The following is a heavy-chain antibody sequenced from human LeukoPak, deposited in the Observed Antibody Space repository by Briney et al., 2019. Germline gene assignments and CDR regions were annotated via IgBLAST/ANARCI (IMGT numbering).Heavy chain of an antibody. CDR1: GFTFSSYE. Sequence: GGSLRLSCAASGFTFSSYEMNWVRQAPGKGLEWVANIKTDGSQIYYVDSVKGRFTISRDNAKNSLYLQMNSLGAEDTAVYYCAREYYYDSSGYYYFDYWGQGTLVTVSS. D-gene: IGHD3-22*01. J-gene: IGHJ4*02. CDR3: AREYYYDSSGYYYFDY. V-gene: IGHV3-7*01. CDR2: IKTDGSQI.